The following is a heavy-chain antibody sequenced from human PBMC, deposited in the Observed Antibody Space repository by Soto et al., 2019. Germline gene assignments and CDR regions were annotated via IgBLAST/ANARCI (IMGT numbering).Heavy chain of an antibody. J-gene: IGHJ4*02. CDR1: GFTFSSYG. V-gene: IGHV3-30*18. CDR3: AKPGNYYDQYYFDY. CDR2: ISYDGSNK. D-gene: IGHD3-22*01. Sequence: GGSLRLSCAASGFTFSSYGMHWVRQAPGKGLKWVAVISYDGSNKYYADSVRGRFTISRDNSKNTLYLQMNSLRAEDTAVYYCAKPGNYYDQYYFDYWGQGTLVTVSS.